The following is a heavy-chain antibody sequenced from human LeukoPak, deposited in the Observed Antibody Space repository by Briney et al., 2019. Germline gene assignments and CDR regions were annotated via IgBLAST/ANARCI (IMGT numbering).Heavy chain of an antibody. D-gene: IGHD4-11*01. CDR3: AKGKFYSNYLLDY. Sequence: GGSLRLSCGASGFTFSSYAMSWVRQAPGKGLEWVSAISHNGYTTYYADSVRGRFTISRDNSKNTLYLQMNSLRAEDTAVYYCAKGKFYSNYLLDYWGQGTLVTVSS. CDR2: ISHNGYTT. J-gene: IGHJ4*02. V-gene: IGHV3-23*01. CDR1: GFTFSSYA.